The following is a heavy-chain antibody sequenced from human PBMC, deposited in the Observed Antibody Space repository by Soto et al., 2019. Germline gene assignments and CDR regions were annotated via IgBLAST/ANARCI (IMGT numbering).Heavy chain of an antibody. J-gene: IGHJ5*02. CDR3: ARVPSP. Sequence: QLQLQESGSGLVKPSQTLSLTCAVSGGSISSGGYSWSWIQQPPGKGLEWIGYIYHSGSTYYTYYNPSLKSRVTISVDRSNNQFSLKLSSVTAADTAVYYCARVPSPWGQGTLVTVSS. CDR1: GGSISSGGYS. CDR2: IYHSGSTYYT. V-gene: IGHV4-30-2*01.